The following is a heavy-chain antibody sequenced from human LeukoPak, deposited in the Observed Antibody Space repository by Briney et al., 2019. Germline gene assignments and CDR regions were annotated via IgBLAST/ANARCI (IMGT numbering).Heavy chain of an antibody. D-gene: IGHD2-2*01. CDR2: IYSGGST. CDR3: ARDVPSSDYYYGMDV. V-gene: IGHV3-66*01. Sequence: GGSLRLSCAASGFTFSSYAMSWVRQAPGKGLEWVPVIYSGGSTYYADSVKGRFTISRDNSKNTLYLQMNSLRAEDTAVYYCARDVPSSDYYYGMDVWGQGTTVTVSS. J-gene: IGHJ6*02. CDR1: GFTFSSYA.